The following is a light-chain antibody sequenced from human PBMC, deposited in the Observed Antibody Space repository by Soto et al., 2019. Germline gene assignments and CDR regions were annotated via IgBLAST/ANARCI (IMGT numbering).Light chain of an antibody. CDR3: QQYNTYSPLT. Sequence: DIQMTQSPSTLSESVGDRVTITCRASQSISGWLAWYQQKPGKAPNLLIYKASSLESGVPSRFSGSGCGTEFTLTISSLQPDDFATYYSQQYNTYSPLTFGGGTKVEIK. V-gene: IGKV1-5*03. J-gene: IGKJ4*01. CDR2: KAS. CDR1: QSISGW.